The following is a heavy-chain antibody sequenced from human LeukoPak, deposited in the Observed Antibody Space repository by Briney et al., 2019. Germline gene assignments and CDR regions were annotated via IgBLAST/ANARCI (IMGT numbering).Heavy chain of an antibody. J-gene: IGHJ3*02. Sequence: ASVKVSCKASGYTFTSYDIDWVRQATGQGLEWMGWMSPNSGNTGYAQKFQGRVTITRNTSISTAYMELSSLRSEDTAVYYCATSLRFLEWLLGKAFDIWGQGTMVTVSS. V-gene: IGHV1-8*03. CDR3: ATSLRFLEWLLGKAFDI. CDR2: MSPNSGNT. D-gene: IGHD3-3*01. CDR1: GYTFTSYD.